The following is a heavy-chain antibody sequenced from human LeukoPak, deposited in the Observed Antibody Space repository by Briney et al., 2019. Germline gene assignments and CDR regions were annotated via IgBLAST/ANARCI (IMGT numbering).Heavy chain of an antibody. J-gene: IGHJ4*02. D-gene: IGHD3-22*01. CDR1: GFTFSSYG. CDR3: VKGAGYYYDSRFDY. V-gene: IGHV3-30*02. Sequence: GGSLRLSCAASGFTFSSYGMHWVRQAPGKGLEWVAVIWYGGSNKYYADSVKGRFTISRDNSKNTLYLQMNSLRAEGTAVYYCVKGAGYYYDSRFDYWGQGTLVTVSS. CDR2: IWYGGSNK.